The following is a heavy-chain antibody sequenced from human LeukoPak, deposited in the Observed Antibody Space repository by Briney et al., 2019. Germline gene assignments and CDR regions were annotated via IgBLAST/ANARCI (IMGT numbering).Heavy chain of an antibody. Sequence: GGSLRLSCAASGFTFNIYAMSWVRQAPGKGLEWVSGISGSGGTADYAESVKGRFIISRDNSKNTLYVQMNSLRAEDTAVYYCAKGRAARQYGMDVWGQGTTVTVSS. CDR1: GFTFNIYA. J-gene: IGHJ6*02. CDR3: AKGRAARQYGMDV. V-gene: IGHV3-23*01. D-gene: IGHD6-6*01. CDR2: ISGSGGTA.